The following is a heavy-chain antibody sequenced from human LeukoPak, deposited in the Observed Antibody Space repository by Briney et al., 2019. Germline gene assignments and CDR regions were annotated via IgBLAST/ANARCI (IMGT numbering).Heavy chain of an antibody. Sequence: GGSLRLSCAASGFTFSSYDMHWVRQATGKGLEWVSAIGTAGDTYYPGSVKGRFTISRENAKNSLYLQMNSLRAEDTALYYCAKDISFRVYYYYGMDVWGQGTTVTVSS. CDR2: IGTAGDT. J-gene: IGHJ6*02. CDR3: AKDISFRVYYYYGMDV. V-gene: IGHV3-13*01. CDR1: GFTFSSYD. D-gene: IGHD3-10*01.